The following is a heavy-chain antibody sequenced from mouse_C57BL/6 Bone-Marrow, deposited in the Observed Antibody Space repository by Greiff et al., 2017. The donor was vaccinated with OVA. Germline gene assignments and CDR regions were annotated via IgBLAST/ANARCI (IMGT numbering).Heavy chain of an antibody. CDR2: ISSGGSYT. J-gene: IGHJ3*01. V-gene: IGHV5-6*01. CDR3: ARHGVYYGSSPFAY. D-gene: IGHD1-1*01. CDR1: GFTFSSYG. Sequence: EVMLVESGGDLVKPGGSLKLSCAASGFTFSSYGMSWVRQTPDKRLEWVATISSGGSYTYYPDSVKGRFTISRDNAKNTLYLQMSSLKSEDTAMYYCARHGVYYGSSPFAYWGQGTLVTVSA.